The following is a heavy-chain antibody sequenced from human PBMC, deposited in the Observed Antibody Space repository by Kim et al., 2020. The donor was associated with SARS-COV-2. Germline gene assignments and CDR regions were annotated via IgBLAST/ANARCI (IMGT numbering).Heavy chain of an antibody. V-gene: IGHV4-59*01. D-gene: IGHD3-3*01. CDR3: ARDQREWGAFDI. Sequence: NYTPSLKRRVTISVDTSKNQFSLKLSSVTAADTAVYYCARDQREWGAFDIWGQGTMVTVSS. J-gene: IGHJ3*02.